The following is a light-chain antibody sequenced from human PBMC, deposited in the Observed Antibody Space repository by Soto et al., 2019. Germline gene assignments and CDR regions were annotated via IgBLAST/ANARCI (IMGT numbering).Light chain of an antibody. V-gene: IGKV1-39*01. J-gene: IGKJ5*01. CDR1: QSISSY. CDR3: QQSYSTPSIT. Sequence: DIQMTQSPSSLSASVGDRVTITCRASQSISSYLNWYQQKPGKAPNLLIYAASSLQSGVPSRFSGSGSGTDFTLTISSRQPEDFATYYCQQSYSTPSITFGQGTRLEIK. CDR2: AAS.